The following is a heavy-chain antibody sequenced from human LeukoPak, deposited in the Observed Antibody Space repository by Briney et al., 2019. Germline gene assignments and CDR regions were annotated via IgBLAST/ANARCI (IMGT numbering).Heavy chain of an antibody. Sequence: GGSLRLSCAASVFTFYDYAMHWVRQAPGKGLEWVSGISWNSGSIGYADSVKGRFTISRDNAKNSLYLQMNSLRAEATALYYCATANTITGPDYWGQGTLVTVSS. CDR1: VFTFYDYA. V-gene: IGHV3-9*01. CDR3: ATANTITGPDY. CDR2: ISWNSGSI. J-gene: IGHJ4*02. D-gene: IGHD5-12*01.